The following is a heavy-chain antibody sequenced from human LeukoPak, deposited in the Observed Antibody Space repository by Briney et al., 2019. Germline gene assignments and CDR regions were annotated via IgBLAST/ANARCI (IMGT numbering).Heavy chain of an antibody. D-gene: IGHD3-22*01. CDR1: GYTFTSYG. J-gene: IGHJ4*02. V-gene: IGHV1-46*01. Sequence: GASVKVSCKASGYTFTSYGISWVRQAPGQGLEWMGIINPSGGSTSYAQKFQGRVTMTRDTSTSTVYMELSSLRSEDTAVYYCARATDSSGYYYSDWGQGTLVTVSS. CDR2: INPSGGST. CDR3: ARATDSSGYYYSD.